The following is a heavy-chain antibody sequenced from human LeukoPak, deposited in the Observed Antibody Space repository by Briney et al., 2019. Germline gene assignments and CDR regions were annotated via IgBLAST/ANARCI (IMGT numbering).Heavy chain of an antibody. J-gene: IGHJ4*02. Sequence: GXTXXSYAXSXVRQAPGKGLEWVSAISGSGGSTYYADSVKGRFTISRDNSKNTLYLQMNSLRAEDTAVYYCAKEQSHGAFDYWGQGTLVTVSS. CDR2: ISGSGGST. CDR1: GXTXXSYA. V-gene: IGHV3-23*01. D-gene: IGHD4-17*01. CDR3: AKEQSHGAFDY.